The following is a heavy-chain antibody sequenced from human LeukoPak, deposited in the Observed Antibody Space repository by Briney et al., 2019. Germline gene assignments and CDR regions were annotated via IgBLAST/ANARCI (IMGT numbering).Heavy chain of an antibody. V-gene: IGHV4-39*01. CDR1: GGSISNTYYY. J-gene: IGHJ4*02. CDR2: IYYSGST. Sequence: SETLSLTCTVSGGSISNTYYYWGWIRQPPGKGLEWIGSIYYSGSTYYNPSLKSRVTISVDTSKNQFSLKLRSVTAADTAVYYCARHRVWGYLDSWGQGTLVTVSS. D-gene: IGHD3-16*01. CDR3: ARHRVWGYLDS.